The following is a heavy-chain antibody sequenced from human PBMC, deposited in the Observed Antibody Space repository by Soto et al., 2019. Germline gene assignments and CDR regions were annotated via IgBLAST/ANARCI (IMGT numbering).Heavy chain of an antibody. CDR3: ARGLNYVVY. J-gene: IGHJ4*02. D-gene: IGHD3-16*01. CDR2: INQSGST. V-gene: IGHV4-34*01. Sequence: QVHLQQWGTGLLKPSETLSLTCAVYGGSFSGYYWSWLRQPPGKGLEWIGEINQSGSTNYNPSLKSRVTISIDTSKNQFSLKVSSVTAADTAVYYCARGLNYVVYWGQGTLVTVSS. CDR1: GGSFSGYY.